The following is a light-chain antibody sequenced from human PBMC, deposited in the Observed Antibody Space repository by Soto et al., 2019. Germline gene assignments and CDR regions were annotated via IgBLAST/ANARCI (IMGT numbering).Light chain of an antibody. J-gene: IGLJ1*01. CDR3: ISYAGSNNYV. CDR2: EVT. V-gene: IGLV2-8*01. Sequence: QSALTQPPSASGSPGQSVTISCTGTSSDVGGYNYVSWYQQYPGKAPKLMIYEVTKRPSGVPDRFSGSKSGNTASLTVSGLQGEDEADYYCISYAGSNNYVFGTGTKLTVL. CDR1: SSDVGGYNY.